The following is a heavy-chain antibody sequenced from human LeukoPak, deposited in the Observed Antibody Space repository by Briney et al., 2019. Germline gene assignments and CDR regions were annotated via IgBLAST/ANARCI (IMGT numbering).Heavy chain of an antibody. CDR2: TYPGDSDT. V-gene: IGHV5-51*01. Sequence: GESLKISCKGSGYSFTSYWIGWVRQMPGKGLEWMGITYPGDSDTRYSPSFQGQVTISADKSINTAYLQWSSLKASDTAMYYCVRRAYLGYCSGGSCYYFDHWGQGTLVTVSS. CDR1: GYSFTSYW. D-gene: IGHD2-15*01. CDR3: VRRAYLGYCSGGSCYYFDH. J-gene: IGHJ4*02.